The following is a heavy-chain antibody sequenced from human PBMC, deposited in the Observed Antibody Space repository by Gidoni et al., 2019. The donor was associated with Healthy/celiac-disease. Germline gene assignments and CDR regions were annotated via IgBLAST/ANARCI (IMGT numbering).Heavy chain of an antibody. V-gene: IGHV3-21*01. CDR3: ARDALEMGMDV. CDR2: ISSSSSYI. D-gene: IGHD1-1*01. CDR1: GFTFSSYS. J-gene: IGHJ6*02. Sequence: EVQLVESGGGLVKPGGSLRLSWAASGFTFSSYSMTRVRQAPGKGLEWVSSISSSSSYIYYADSVKGRFTISRDNAKNSLYLQMNSLRAEDTAVYYCARDALEMGMDVWGQGTTVTVSS.